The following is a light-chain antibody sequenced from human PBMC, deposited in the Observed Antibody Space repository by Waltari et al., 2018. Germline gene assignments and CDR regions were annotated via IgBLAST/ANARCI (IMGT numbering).Light chain of an antibody. V-gene: IGLV2-23*02. J-gene: IGLJ1*01. Sequence: QSALTQPASVSGSPGQSIPISCSGTSSDVGSYNLVSWYQHHPGKAPKLMIFEVSKRPSGVSNRFSGSKSGSTASLTISGLQAEDEADYYCCSYAGSSTFYVFGIGTKVTVL. CDR3: CSYAGSSTFYV. CDR1: SSDVGSYNL. CDR2: EVS.